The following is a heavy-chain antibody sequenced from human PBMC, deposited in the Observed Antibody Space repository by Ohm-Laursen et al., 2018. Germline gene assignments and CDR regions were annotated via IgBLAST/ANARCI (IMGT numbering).Heavy chain of an antibody. CDR3: ASSQSSSWYHAFDV. J-gene: IGHJ3*01. D-gene: IGHD6-13*01. CDR2: IYHSGSA. V-gene: IGHV4-59*08. CDR1: GGSISSFY. Sequence: GTLSLTCTVSGGSISSFYWNWIRQSPGKGLEWIGHIYHSGSAKYNPSLQSRVTILIDTSKNQVSLNLNSVTAADTAVYYCASSQSSSWYHAFDVWGQGTMVTVSS.